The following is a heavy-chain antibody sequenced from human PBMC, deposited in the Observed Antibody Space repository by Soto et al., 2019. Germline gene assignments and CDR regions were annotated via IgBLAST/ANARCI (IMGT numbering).Heavy chain of an antibody. CDR2: ISYDGSNK. Sequence: GGSLRLSCAASGFTFSSYGMHWVRQAPGKGLEWVAVISYDGSNKYYADSVKGRFTISRDNSKNTLYLQMNSLRAEDTAVYYCATSQLWFGEYMDYYYYGMDVWGQGTTVTVSS. CDR3: ATSQLWFGEYMDYYYYGMDV. CDR1: GFTFSSYG. J-gene: IGHJ6*02. V-gene: IGHV3-30*03. D-gene: IGHD3-10*01.